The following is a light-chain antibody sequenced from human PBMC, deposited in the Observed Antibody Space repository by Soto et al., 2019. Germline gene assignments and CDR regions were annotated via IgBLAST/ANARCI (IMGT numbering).Light chain of an antibody. CDR1: QSLLHSNGYTY. CDR2: LGS. Sequence: EIVLTQSPLALPVTPGEPASISCRSNQSLLHSNGYTYLDWFQQKPGHSPQLLIYLGSNRASGVPDRVSGSGSGTDFTLKISRVEAEDVGVFYCMQSLQAWTFGQGTKVEIK. CDR3: MQSLQAWT. V-gene: IGKV2-28*01. J-gene: IGKJ1*01.